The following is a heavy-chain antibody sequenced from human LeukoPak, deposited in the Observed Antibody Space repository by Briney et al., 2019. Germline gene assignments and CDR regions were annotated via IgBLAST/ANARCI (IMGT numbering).Heavy chain of an antibody. J-gene: IGHJ5*02. CDR3: ARWNRGFHWFDP. Sequence: SQTLSLTCAISGDTVSSNSVAWNWIRQSPSRGLEWLGRTYYMSKWYNDYAVSVRSRITINPDTSKNQFSPQLNSATPEDTAVYYCARWNRGFHWFDPWGQGTLVTVSS. D-gene: IGHD1-1*01. V-gene: IGHV6-1*01. CDR1: GDTVSSNSVA. CDR2: TYYMSKWYN.